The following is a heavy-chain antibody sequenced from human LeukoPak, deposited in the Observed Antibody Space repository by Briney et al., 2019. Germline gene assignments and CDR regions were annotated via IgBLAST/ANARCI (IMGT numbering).Heavy chain of an antibody. J-gene: IGHJ3*02. V-gene: IGHV4-59*08. CDR3: ARGPYSYDSSGAFDI. D-gene: IGHD3-22*01. Sequence: SETLSLTCTVSGGSMSTYYWSWIRQPPGKGLEWIGYIYHSGSTNYNPSLKSRVTISVDTSKNQFSLKLSSVTAADTAVYFCARGPYSYDSSGAFDIWGQGTMVTVSS. CDR2: IYHSGST. CDR1: GGSMSTYY.